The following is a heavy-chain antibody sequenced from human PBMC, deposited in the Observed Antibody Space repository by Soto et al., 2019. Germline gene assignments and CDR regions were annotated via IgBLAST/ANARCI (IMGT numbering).Heavy chain of an antibody. D-gene: IGHD3-22*01. V-gene: IGHV1-8*01. CDR3: ARGGADYYDSSGYYAVGSFDY. CDR2: MNPNSGNT. CDR1: GYTFTSYD. J-gene: IGHJ4*02. Sequence: ASVKVSCKASGYTFTSYDINWVRQATGQGLEWMGWMNPNSGNTGYAQKFQGRVTMTRNTSISTAYMELSSLRSEDTAVYYCARGGADYYDSSGYYAVGSFDYWGQGTLVTVSS.